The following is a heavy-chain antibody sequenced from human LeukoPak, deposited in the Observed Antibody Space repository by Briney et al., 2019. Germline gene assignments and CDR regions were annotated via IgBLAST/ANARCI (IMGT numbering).Heavy chain of an antibody. CDR1: GGSIDSSSYY. D-gene: IGHD2-2*01. CDR3: ASSSTSPSPYNWFDP. V-gene: IGHV4-39*01. Sequence: SSETLSLTCTVSGGSIDSSSYYRGWIRQPPGKGLEWIGSIYSSGSTYYNPSLKSRVTISVDTSKNQFSLRLSSVTAADTAVYYCASSSTSPSPYNWFDPWGQGTLVTVSS. CDR2: IYSSGST. J-gene: IGHJ5*02.